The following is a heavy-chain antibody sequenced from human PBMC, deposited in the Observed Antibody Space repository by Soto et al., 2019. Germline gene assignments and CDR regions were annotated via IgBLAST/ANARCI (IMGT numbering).Heavy chain of an antibody. J-gene: IGHJ5*02. CDR3: SRRAPEGFDP. CDR1: GGSIGSSSYF. V-gene: IGHV4-39*02. CDR2: IDFRGAT. Sequence: SETLSLTCTVSGGSIGSSSYFWAWIRRPPGKGLEWIGSIDFRGATYTNPSLESRVTISVDTSKNHFSLKLDSVTAADTALYYCSRRAPEGFDPWGRGTLVTVSS.